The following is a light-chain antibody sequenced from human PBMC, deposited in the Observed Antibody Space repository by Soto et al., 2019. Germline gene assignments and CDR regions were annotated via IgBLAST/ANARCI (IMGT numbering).Light chain of an antibody. J-gene: IGKJ4*01. CDR2: WAS. V-gene: IGKV4-1*01. CDR3: QQYYNTPPS. CDR1: QSVLYNFNNKNN. Sequence: DIVMTQSPDSLAGSLGERATINCKSSQSVLYNFNNKNNLAWYQQKPGQPPTLLIYWASTRQSGVPDRFSGSGSGTDFTLTISTLQAEDVAVYSCQQYYNTPPSFGGGTKVEIK.